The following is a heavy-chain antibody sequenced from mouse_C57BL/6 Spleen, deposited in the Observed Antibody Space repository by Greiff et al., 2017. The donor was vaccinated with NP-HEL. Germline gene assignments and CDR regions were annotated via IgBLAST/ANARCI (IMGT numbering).Heavy chain of an antibody. D-gene: IGHD2-1*01. CDR3: ARHGNYDAMDY. J-gene: IGHJ4*01. Sequence: EVKLQESGPGLVKPSQTVFLTCTVTGISITTGNYRWSWIRQFPGNKLEWIGYIYYSGTSTYNPSLTSRTTITRDTPKNQFFLEMNSLTAEDTATYYCARHGNYDAMDYWGQGTSVTVSS. V-gene: IGHV3-5*01. CDR2: IYYSGTS. CDR1: GISITTGNYR.